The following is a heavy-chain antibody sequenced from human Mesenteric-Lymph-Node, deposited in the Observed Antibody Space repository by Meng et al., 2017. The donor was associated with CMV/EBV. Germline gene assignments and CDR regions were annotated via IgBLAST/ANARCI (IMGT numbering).Heavy chain of an antibody. V-gene: IGHV1-69*04. Sequence: SVKVSCKASGGTFGSNPISWVRQAPGQGLEWMGRNIPILDIINYAQKFQGRVTITADKSTNTAYMELRSLRFEDTAVYYCARGEGDCSRSTCSELNYWGQGTLVTVPQ. CDR3: ARGEGDCSRSTCSELNY. CDR2: NIPILDII. D-gene: IGHD2-2*01. J-gene: IGHJ4*02. CDR1: GGTFGSNP.